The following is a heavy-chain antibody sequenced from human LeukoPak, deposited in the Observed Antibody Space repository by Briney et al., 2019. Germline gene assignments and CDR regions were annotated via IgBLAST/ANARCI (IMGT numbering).Heavy chain of an antibody. Sequence: GGSLRLSCAASGFSFRTYAMHWVRQAPGKGLEWVAVISHDESQTKYGDSVRGRFTISRDNSKNTLYLQINSLRAEDTAVYYCARDDSPVTTWLDYWGQGTLVTVSS. J-gene: IGHJ4*02. CDR2: ISHDESQT. D-gene: IGHD4-17*01. CDR3: ARDDSPVTTWLDY. CDR1: GFSFRTYA. V-gene: IGHV3-30*03.